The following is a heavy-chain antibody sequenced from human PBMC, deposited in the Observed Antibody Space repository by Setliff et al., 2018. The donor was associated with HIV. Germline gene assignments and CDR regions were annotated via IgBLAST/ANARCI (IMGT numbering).Heavy chain of an antibody. CDR1: GGSVSSADYY. CDR3: ARARYYYDPDNTGSSGEYFDY. D-gene: IGHD3-22*01. Sequence: LSLTCAVSGGSVSSADYYWNWIRQHPGKGLEWVGYIYYSGSTFYNPSLKSRITISGDTSKNEFSLKVTSVAAADTAVYFCARARYYYDPDNTGSSGEYFDYWGQGALVTVSS. J-gene: IGHJ4*02. CDR2: IYYSGST. V-gene: IGHV4-31*11.